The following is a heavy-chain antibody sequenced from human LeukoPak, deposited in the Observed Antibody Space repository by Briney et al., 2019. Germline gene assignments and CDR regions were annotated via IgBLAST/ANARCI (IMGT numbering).Heavy chain of an antibody. CDR3: AHTPYSSSWYFGVQSGRYEYFQH. CDR1: GFSLSTSGVG. Sequence: SGPTLVNPTQTLTLTCTFSGFSLSTSGVGVGWIRQPPGKALEWLALIYWDDDKRYSPSLKSRLTITKDTSKNQVVLTMTNMDPVDTATYYCAHTPYSSSWYFGVQSGRYEYFQHWGQGTLVTVSS. D-gene: IGHD6-13*01. J-gene: IGHJ1*01. V-gene: IGHV2-5*02. CDR2: IYWDDDK.